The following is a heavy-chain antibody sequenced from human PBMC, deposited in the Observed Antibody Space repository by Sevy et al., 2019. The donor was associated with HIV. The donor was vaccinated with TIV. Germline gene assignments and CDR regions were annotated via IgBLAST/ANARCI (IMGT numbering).Heavy chain of an antibody. D-gene: IGHD4-17*01. V-gene: IGHV4-4*07. J-gene: IGHJ3*02. CDR3: ARNDDYGDYHDAFDI. Sequence: SETLSLTCTVSGGSISSYYWSWIRQPAGKGLEWIGRIYTSGSTNYNPSLKSRVTMSVDTSKNQFSLKLSSVTAADTAVYYCARNDDYGDYHDAFDIWGQGTMVTVSS. CDR2: IYTSGST. CDR1: GGSISSYY.